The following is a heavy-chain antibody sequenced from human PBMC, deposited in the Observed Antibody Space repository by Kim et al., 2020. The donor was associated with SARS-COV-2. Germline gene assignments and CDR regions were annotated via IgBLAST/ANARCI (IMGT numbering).Heavy chain of an antibody. D-gene: IGHD6-13*01. Sequence: GGSLRLSCGASGLTLSKFIMNWVRQAPGKGLHWVSSISSRRNEVSYAESVKGRFTISRDNAKNSLYLQLDSLRVEDTAIYYCARAAYSSTWSYGFDVWGPGTTVTVSS. CDR2: ISSRRNEV. CDR3: ARAAYSSTWSYGFDV. J-gene: IGHJ6*02. CDR1: GLTLSKFI. V-gene: IGHV3-21*01.